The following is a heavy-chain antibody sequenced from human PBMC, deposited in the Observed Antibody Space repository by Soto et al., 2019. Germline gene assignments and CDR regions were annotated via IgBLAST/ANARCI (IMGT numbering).Heavy chain of an antibody. CDR2: ISGSGGST. V-gene: IGHV3-23*01. J-gene: IGHJ5*02. CDR1: GFTFSSYA. D-gene: IGHD3-10*01. Sequence: EVQLLESGGGLVQPGGSLRLSCAASGFTFSSYAMSWVRQAPGKGLEWVSAISGSGGSTYYADSVKGRFTISRDNSKNTLYLQMYSLRAEDTAVYYCAKGLDYYGSGSSPNWFDPWGQGTLVTVSS. CDR3: AKGLDYYGSGSSPNWFDP.